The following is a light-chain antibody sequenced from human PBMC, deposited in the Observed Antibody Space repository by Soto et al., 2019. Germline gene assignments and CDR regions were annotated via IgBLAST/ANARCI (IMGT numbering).Light chain of an antibody. V-gene: IGKV3-20*01. CDR3: QQHGTSPYT. J-gene: IGKJ5*01. CDR1: QSVSNNY. Sequence: EIVLTQSPGTLSLSPGERATLSCRASQSVSNNYLAWYQQKPGQAPRLLMFGASRRATGIPDRFNGSGSGTDFILTISRLEPEDVAVYYCQQHGTSPYTFGQGTRLEIK. CDR2: GAS.